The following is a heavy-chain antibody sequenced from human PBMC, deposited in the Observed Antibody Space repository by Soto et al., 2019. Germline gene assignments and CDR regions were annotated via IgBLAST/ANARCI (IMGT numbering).Heavy chain of an antibody. Sequence: EVQLVESGGGLVQPGGSLRLSCAASGFIFSDHYMDWVRQAPGKGLEWVGRTRNKANSHTTEYAASVKGRFTISRDDSKNSLYLQMNSLKIEDTAVYYCARATTVTDSWGHGTLVTVSS. V-gene: IGHV3-72*01. CDR3: ARATTVTDS. CDR2: TRNKANSHTT. D-gene: IGHD4-17*01. CDR1: GFIFSDHY. J-gene: IGHJ5*01.